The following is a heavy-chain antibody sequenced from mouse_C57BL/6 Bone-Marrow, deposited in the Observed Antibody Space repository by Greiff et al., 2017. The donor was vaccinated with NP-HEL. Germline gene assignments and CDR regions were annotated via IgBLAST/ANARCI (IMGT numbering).Heavy chain of an antibody. J-gene: IGHJ3*01. V-gene: IGHV1-80*01. Sequence: VQLQQSGAELVKPGASVKISCKASGYEFSNYWMNWVKQRPGKGLEWIGQIYPGDGDTNYNGKFKDKATLTAAKSSSTAYLQLSRLASEASAVYFCASGAYWGQGTLVTVSA. CDR2: IYPGDGDT. CDR3: ASGAY. CDR1: GYEFSNYW.